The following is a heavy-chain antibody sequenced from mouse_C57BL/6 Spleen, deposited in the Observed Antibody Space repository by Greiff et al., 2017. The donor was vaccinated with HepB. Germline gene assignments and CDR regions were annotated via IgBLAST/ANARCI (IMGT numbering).Heavy chain of an antibody. V-gene: IGHV1-61*01. D-gene: IGHD4-1*01. CDR2: IYPSDSET. CDR3: ARSDWDGFAY. Sequence: QVQLQQPGAELVRPGSSVKLSCKASGYTFTSYWMDWVKQRPGQGLEWIGNIYPSDSETHYNQKFKDKATLTVDKSSSTAYMQLSSLTSEDSAVYYCARSDWDGFAYWGQRTLVTVSA. CDR1: GYTFTSYW. J-gene: IGHJ3*01.